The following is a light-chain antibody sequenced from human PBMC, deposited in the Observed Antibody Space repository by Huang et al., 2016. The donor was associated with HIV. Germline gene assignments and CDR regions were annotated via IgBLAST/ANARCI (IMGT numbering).Light chain of an antibody. V-gene: IGKV1-39*01. Sequence: DIQMTQSPSSLSASVGGRVTITCRASQSISMYLNWYQHKPGKAPKLLIYGTSSLESGVPSSFSGGGSGTDFTLTISSLQPDDVATYYCQQSYSTPTFGQGTKVEIK. CDR3: QQSYSTPT. CDR2: GTS. CDR1: QSISMY. J-gene: IGKJ1*01.